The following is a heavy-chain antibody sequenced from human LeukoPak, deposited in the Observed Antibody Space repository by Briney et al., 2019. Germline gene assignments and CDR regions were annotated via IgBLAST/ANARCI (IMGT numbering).Heavy chain of an antibody. Sequence: QPGGSLRLSCAASGFTFSSYWMSWVRQAPGKGLEWVANIKQDGSEKYYVDSVKGRFTISRDNAKNSLYLQMNSLRAGDTAVYYCARAVAGVYYYYYMDVWGKGTTVTVSS. D-gene: IGHD6-19*01. CDR1: GFTFSSYW. V-gene: IGHV3-7*04. CDR3: ARAVAGVYYYYYMDV. J-gene: IGHJ6*03. CDR2: IKQDGSEK.